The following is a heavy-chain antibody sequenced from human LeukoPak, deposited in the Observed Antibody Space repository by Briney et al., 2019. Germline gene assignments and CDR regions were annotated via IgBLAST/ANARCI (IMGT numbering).Heavy chain of an antibody. J-gene: IGHJ6*03. CDR1: GYTFTSYD. CDR3: ARVSGYDFYCYYYYMDV. D-gene: IGHD5-12*01. Sequence: ASVKVSCKASGYTFTSYDINWVRQATGQGLEWMGWMNPNSGNTGYAQKFQGRVTMTRNTSISTAYMELSSLRSEDTAVYYCARVSGYDFYCYYYYMDVWGKGTTVTISS. CDR2: MNPNSGNT. V-gene: IGHV1-8*01.